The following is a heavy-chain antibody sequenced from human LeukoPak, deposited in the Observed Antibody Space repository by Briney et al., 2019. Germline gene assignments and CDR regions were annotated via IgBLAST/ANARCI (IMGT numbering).Heavy chain of an antibody. V-gene: IGHV3-23*01. Sequence: GGSLRLSCAASGFTFTSYSMNWVRQAPGKGLEWVSTISGGGGSTYYADSVKGRFTISRDNSKNTLYLQVNSLRAEDTAVYYCARGHSPDVWGQGTTVTVSS. J-gene: IGHJ6*02. CDR1: GFTFTSYS. CDR3: ARGHSPDV. CDR2: ISGGGGST. D-gene: IGHD2-21*01.